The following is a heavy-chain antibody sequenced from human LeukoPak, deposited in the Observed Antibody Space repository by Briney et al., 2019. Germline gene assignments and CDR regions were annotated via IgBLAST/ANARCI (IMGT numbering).Heavy chain of an antibody. J-gene: IGHJ4*02. CDR3: AKDPNPLYDFWTGYK. CDR1: GFTLPGHT. V-gene: IGHV3-23*01. Sequence: GGSLRLSCAASGFTLPGHTITWLRQAPGKGLEWVSIIGGRDDKTYYADSVKGRFTISRDNPRNILHLQLNSLRAEDTAVYYCAKDPNPLYDFWTGYKWGQGTLVTVSS. D-gene: IGHD3-3*01. CDR2: IGGRDDKT.